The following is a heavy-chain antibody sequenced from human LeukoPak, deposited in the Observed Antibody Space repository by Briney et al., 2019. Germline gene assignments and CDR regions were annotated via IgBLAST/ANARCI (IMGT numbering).Heavy chain of an antibody. J-gene: IGHJ4*02. V-gene: IGHV3-20*04. CDR2: INWNGGST. D-gene: IGHD4-17*01. CDR1: GFTFDDYG. Sequence: GGSLRLSCAASGFTFDDYGMSWVRHAPGKGLGWVSGINWNGGSTGYADSVKGRFTISRDNAKNTLYLQMISLRAEDAALYYCARDGGDGDYVPFDYWGQGTLVTVSS. CDR3: ARDGGDGDYVPFDY.